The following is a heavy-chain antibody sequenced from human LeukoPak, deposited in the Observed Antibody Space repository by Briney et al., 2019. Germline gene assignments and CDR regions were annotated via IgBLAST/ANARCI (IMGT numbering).Heavy chain of an antibody. Sequence: PSETLSLTCIVSNYSISSGSYWTWIRQPPGRGLEWIGGIYHSGCTFYNPSLKSRVTISVDTSKNEFSLKLNSVTAADTALYYCARANRVSLYYFDYWGQGTLVTVSS. J-gene: IGHJ4*02. D-gene: IGHD5/OR15-5a*01. CDR3: ARANRVSLYYFDY. CDR1: NYSISSGSY. CDR2: IYHSGCT. V-gene: IGHV4-38-2*02.